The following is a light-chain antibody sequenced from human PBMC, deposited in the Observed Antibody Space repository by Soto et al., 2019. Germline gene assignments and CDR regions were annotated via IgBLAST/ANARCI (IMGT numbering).Light chain of an antibody. CDR3: ETWDSNRV. J-gene: IGLJ3*02. V-gene: IGLV4-60*02. CDR1: RGHSSYI. Sequence: QPVLTQSSSASASLGSSVKLTCTLSRGHSSYIIAWHQQQPGKAPRYLMKLEGSGSYNKGSGVPDRFSGSSSGADRYLTISNLQFEDEADYYCETWDSNRVFGGGTKLTVL. CDR2: LEGSGSY.